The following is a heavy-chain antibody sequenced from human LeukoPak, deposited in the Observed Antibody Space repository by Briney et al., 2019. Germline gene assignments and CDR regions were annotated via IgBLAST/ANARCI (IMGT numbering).Heavy chain of an antibody. J-gene: IGHJ4*02. V-gene: IGHV4-4*07. CDR1: GGSITGYY. Sequence: PSETLSLTCTVSGGSITGYYWNWIRQPAGQGLEWLGRVYSSGVGNYNPSLTSRVTMSVDTSKNQFSLKLTSLTAADTAVYYCAREEFLHEIDSSGYFVYWGQGTLVAVSS. D-gene: IGHD3-22*01. CDR2: VYSSGVG. CDR3: AREEFLHEIDSSGYFVY.